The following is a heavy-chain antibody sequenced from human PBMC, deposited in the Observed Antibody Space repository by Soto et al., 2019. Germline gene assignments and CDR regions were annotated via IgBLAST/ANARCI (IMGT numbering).Heavy chain of an antibody. Sequence: QVQLQESGPGLVKPSGTLSLTCAVSGGSISSSNWWSWVRQPPGKGLEWIGEIYHSGSTNYNPSLKSRVTISVDKSKNQFSLKLSSVTAADTAVYYCARDRLGYSSGWYGGVYYGMDVWGQGTTVTVSS. CDR3: ARDRLGYSSGWYGGVYYGMDV. CDR2: IYHSGST. V-gene: IGHV4-4*02. D-gene: IGHD6-19*01. CDR1: GGSISSSNW. J-gene: IGHJ6*02.